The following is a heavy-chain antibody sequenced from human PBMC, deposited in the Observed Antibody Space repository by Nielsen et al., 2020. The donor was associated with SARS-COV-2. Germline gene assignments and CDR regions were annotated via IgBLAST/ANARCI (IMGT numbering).Heavy chain of an antibody. D-gene: IGHD6-19*01. J-gene: IGHJ4*02. CDR2: ISWNSGSI. Sequence: SLKISCAASGFTFSSYWMHWVRQAPGKGLEWVSGISWNSGSIGYADSVKGRFTISRDNAKNSLYLQMNSLRAEDTALYYCANFDPSGWYIRWGQGTLVTVSS. CDR1: GFTFSSYW. V-gene: IGHV3-9*01. CDR3: ANFDPSGWYIR.